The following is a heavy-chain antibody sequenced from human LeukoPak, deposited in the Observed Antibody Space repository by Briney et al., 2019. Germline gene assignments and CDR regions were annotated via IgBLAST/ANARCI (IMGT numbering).Heavy chain of an antibody. J-gene: IGHJ3*02. CDR1: GLSIGDYT. V-gene: IGHV3-23*01. CDR2: ISGSGGST. D-gene: IGHD1-26*01. CDR3: AKDLDSGSYGSAFDI. Sequence: GGSLRLSCEASGLSIGDYTMHWVRQVPGKGLEWVSAISGSGGSTYYADSVKGRFTISRDNSKNTLYLQMNSLRAEDTAVYYCAKDLDSGSYGSAFDIWGQGTMVTVSS.